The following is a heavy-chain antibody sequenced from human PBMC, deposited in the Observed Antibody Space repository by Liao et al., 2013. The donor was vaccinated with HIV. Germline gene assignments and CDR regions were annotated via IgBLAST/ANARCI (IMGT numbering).Heavy chain of an antibody. CDR2: IFATGNS. J-gene: IGHJ2*01. D-gene: IGHD4-17*01. Sequence: QVQLQESGPGLVKPSQTLSLTCTVSGGSISSGSYYWSWIRQPAGKGLEWIGRIFATGNSNYNPSLKSRVTISVDTSKNQFSLKLNSVTAADTAVYYCARGGPDYGDYWYCDLWGRGTLVTVSS. CDR1: GGSISSGSYY. CDR3: ARGGPDYGDYWYCDL. V-gene: IGHV4-61*02.